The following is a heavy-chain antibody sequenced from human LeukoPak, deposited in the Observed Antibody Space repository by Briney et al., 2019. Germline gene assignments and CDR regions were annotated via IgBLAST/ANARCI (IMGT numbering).Heavy chain of an antibody. CDR1: GGSFSGYY. CDR3: ARGRTPFRNFDY. D-gene: IGHD1-14*01. V-gene: IGHV4-34*01. J-gene: IGHJ4*02. Sequence: SETLSLTGAVYGGSFSGYYWSWIRQPPGKGLEWIGEINHSGSTNYNPSLKSRVTISVDTSKNQFSLKLSSVTAADTAVYYCARGRTPFRNFDYWGQGTLVTVSS. CDR2: INHSGST.